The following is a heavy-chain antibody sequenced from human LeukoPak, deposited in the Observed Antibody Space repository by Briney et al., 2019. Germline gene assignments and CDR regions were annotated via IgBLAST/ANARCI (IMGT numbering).Heavy chain of an antibody. Sequence: SGTLSLTCAVSGGSISSSNWWSWVRQPPGKGLEWIGEIYHSGSTNYNPSLKSRVTISVDKSKNQFSLKLSSVTAADTAVYYCARASYCSGGSCYPTPFDYWGQGTLVTVSS. D-gene: IGHD2-15*01. CDR3: ARASYCSGGSCYPTPFDY. CDR2: IYHSGST. V-gene: IGHV4-4*02. CDR1: GGSISSSNW. J-gene: IGHJ4*02.